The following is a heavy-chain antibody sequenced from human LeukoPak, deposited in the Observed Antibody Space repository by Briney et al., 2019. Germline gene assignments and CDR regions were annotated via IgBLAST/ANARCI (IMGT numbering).Heavy chain of an antibody. J-gene: IGHJ3*02. CDR3: ARQGRIVVVTTTHDAFDI. V-gene: IGHV5-51*01. D-gene: IGHD2-21*02. Sequence: PGESLKISFTGFGXSFTTYWIGWVRQMPGKGLEWMGIIYPGDSDARYSPSLQGQVTISVDKSTSTAYLQWSSLKASDTAMYYCARQGRIVVVTTTHDAFDIWGQGTMVTVSS. CDR2: IYPGDSDA. CDR1: GXSFTTYW.